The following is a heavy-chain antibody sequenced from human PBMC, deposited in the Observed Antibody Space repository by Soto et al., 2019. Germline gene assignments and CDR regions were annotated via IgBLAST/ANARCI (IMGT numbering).Heavy chain of an antibody. CDR2: IIPIIGTA. D-gene: IGHD3-3*01. Sequence: SSVKVSCKASGGTFSSYVISWVRQAPGQGLEWMGGIIPIIGTANYAQKFQGRVTITTDESTSTAYMELSSLRSEDTAVYYCARDGGYDFWSGPYYYYGMDVWGQGTTVTVSS. CDR1: GGTFSSYV. V-gene: IGHV1-69*05. J-gene: IGHJ6*02. CDR3: ARDGGYDFWSGPYYYYGMDV.